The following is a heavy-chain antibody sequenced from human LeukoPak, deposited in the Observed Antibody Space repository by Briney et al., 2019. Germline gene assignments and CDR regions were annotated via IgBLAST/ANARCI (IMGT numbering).Heavy chain of an antibody. V-gene: IGHV3-23*01. J-gene: IGHJ3*02. CDR1: GFTFSSYA. CDR2: ISGSGGST. CDR3: ARDLGSGWYLGDAFDI. Sequence: GGSLRLSCAASGFTFSSYAMSWVRQAPGKGLEWVSAISGSGGSTYYADSVKGRFTISRDNSKNTLYLQMNSLRVEDTAVYYCARDLGSGWYLGDAFDIWGQGTMVTVSS. D-gene: IGHD6-19*01.